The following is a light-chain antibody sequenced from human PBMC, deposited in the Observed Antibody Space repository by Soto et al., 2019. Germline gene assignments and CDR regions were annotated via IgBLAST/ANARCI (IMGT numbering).Light chain of an antibody. CDR2: EVT. V-gene: IGLV2-23*02. CDR1: SSDVGSYDL. CDR3: CSYAGSPTYVL. J-gene: IGLJ2*01. Sequence: QSVLTQPASGSGSPGQSITFSCTGSSSDVGSYDLVSWYQQHPGKAPKLIIYEVTKRPSGVSNRFSGSKSGNRASLAISGLQAEDEADYYCCSYAGSPTYVLFGGGTKLTVL.